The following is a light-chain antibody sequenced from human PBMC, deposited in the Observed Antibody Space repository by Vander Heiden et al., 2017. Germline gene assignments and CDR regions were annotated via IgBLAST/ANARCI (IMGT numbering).Light chain of an antibody. J-gene: IGKJ1*01. V-gene: IGKV3-15*01. CDR1: QSVSSN. CDR2: GAS. CDR3: QQYNNWPPRGT. Sequence: EKVMTQSPATLSVSPGERATLSCRASQSVSSNLALYQQKPGQAPRLLIYGASTRATGIPARFSGSGSGTEFTLTISSLQSEDFAVYYCQQYNNWPPRGTFGQGTKVEIK.